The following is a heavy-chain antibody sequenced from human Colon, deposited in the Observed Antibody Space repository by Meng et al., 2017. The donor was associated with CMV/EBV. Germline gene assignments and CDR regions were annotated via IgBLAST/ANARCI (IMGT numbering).Heavy chain of an antibody. Sequence: QVQSGASGVEGKKPGSSVKVSSNASKGTFTSNPISEVGQGPGQGFEWVGGIITISGTTDYAQKFQGRVTITADESTSTAYMKLSNLRSEDTAIYYCARVICGGDCYLDYWGRGTLVTVSS. V-gene: IGHV1-69*12. CDR2: IITISGTT. J-gene: IGHJ4*02. D-gene: IGHD2-21*02. CDR1: KGTFTSNP. CDR3: ARVICGGDCYLDY.